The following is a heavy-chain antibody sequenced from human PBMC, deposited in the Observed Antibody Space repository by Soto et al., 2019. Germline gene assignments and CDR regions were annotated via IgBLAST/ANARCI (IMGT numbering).Heavy chain of an antibody. V-gene: IGHV3-48*03. Sequence: PGGSLRLSCAASGFTFSSYEMNWVRQAPGKGLEWVSYISSIGSTIYYADSVKGRFTISRDNAKNSLYLQMNSLRAEDTAVYYCARDHTDGYYYYGMDVWGQGTTVTVSS. CDR1: GFTFSSYE. J-gene: IGHJ6*02. D-gene: IGHD5-18*01. CDR3: ARDHTDGYYYYGMDV. CDR2: ISSIGSTI.